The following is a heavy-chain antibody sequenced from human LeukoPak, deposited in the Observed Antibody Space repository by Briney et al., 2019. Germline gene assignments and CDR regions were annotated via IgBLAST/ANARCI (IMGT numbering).Heavy chain of an antibody. J-gene: IGHJ6*02. D-gene: IGHD2-2*01. CDR1: GGTFSSYA. CDR3: ARDKCAGSTSCYAWDYYYYGMDV. V-gene: IGHV1-69*04. Sequence: SVKVSCKASGGTFSSYAISWVRQAPGQGLEWMGRIIPILGIANYAQKFQGRVTITADKSTSTAYMELSSLRSEDTAVYYCARDKCAGSTSCYAWDYYYYGMDVWGQGTTVTVSS. CDR2: IIPILGIA.